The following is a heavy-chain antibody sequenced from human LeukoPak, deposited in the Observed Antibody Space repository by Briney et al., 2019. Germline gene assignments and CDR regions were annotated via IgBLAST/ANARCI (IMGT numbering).Heavy chain of an antibody. CDR3: AREGYSYGHDY. CDR2: IYSGGST. J-gene: IGHJ4*02. D-gene: IGHD5-18*01. CDR1: GFTVSSNY. V-gene: IGHV3-53*01. Sequence: GGSLRLSCAASGFTVSSNYMSWVRRAPGKGLEWVSVIYSGGSTYYADSVKGRFTISRDNSKNTLYLQMNSLRAEDTAVYYCAREGYSYGHDYWGQGTLVTVSS.